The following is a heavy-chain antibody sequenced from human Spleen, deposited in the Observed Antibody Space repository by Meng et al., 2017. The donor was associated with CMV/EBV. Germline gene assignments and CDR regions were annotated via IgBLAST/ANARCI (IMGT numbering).Heavy chain of an antibody. D-gene: IGHD1-7*01. CDR3: ARDSRYRLELRFDY. CDR1: GFTFSDYY. Sequence: GGSLRLSCAASGFTFSDYYMSWIRQAPGKGLEWVAFIRFDANSKYYADSVKGRFTISRDKSTNTLYLQMNSLGPEDTAVYYCARDSRYRLELRFDYWGQGTLVTSPQ. CDR2: IRFDANSK. V-gene: IGHV3-30*02. J-gene: IGHJ4*02.